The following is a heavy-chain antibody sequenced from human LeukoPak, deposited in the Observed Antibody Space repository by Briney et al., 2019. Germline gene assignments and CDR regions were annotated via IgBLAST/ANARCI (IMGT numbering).Heavy chain of an antibody. CDR2: IYSGGST. J-gene: IGHJ3*02. CDR1: GFTVSSNY. Sequence: QTGGSLRLSCAASGFTVSSNYMSWVRQAPGKGLEWVSVIYSGGSTYYADSVKGRFTISRDNSKNTLYLQMNSLRAEDTAVYYCARDRLITYYYDSSGYDAFDIWGQGTMVTVSS. CDR3: ARDRLITYYYDSSGYDAFDI. V-gene: IGHV3-66*01. D-gene: IGHD3-22*01.